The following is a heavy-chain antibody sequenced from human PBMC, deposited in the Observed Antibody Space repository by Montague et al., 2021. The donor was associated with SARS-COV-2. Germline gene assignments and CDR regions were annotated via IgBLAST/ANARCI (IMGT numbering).Heavy chain of an antibody. V-gene: IGHV4-59*08. Sequence: SETLSLTCTVSGGSISSFYWSWFRQPPGKGLERIGYISDSGSTNYNPSLTSRVTMSVDTSKNQFSLKVNSVTAADTAVYYCSSHYRATLPAVYWGQGTLVTVSS. CDR2: ISDSGST. D-gene: IGHD2-15*01. J-gene: IGHJ4*02. CDR3: SSHYRATLPAVY. CDR1: GGSISSFY.